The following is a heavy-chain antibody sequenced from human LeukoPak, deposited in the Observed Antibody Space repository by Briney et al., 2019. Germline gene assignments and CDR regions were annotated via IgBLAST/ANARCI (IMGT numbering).Heavy chain of an antibody. V-gene: IGHV3-23*01. D-gene: IGHD3-16*02. CDR3: AKDLRLGELSLNYFDY. J-gene: IGHJ4*02. Sequence: PGGSLRLSCAASGFTFSSYAMSWVRQAPGKGLEWVSAISGSGGSTYYADSVKGRFTISRDNSKNTLYLQMNSLRAEDTAVYYCAKDLRLGELSLNYFDYWGQGTLVTVSS. CDR1: GFTFSSYA. CDR2: ISGSGGST.